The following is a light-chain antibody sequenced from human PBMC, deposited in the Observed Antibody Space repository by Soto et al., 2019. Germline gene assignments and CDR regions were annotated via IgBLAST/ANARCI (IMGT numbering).Light chain of an antibody. CDR1: LTVSNN. J-gene: IGKJ1*01. V-gene: IGKV3-11*01. CDR3: QQRGNWPPTWT. Sequence: DIVMTQSAPTLSVSPWESVTLSCWASLTVSNNLPWYQEKPGQAPRLLISDASITATGIPARFSGSWSGTDFTLTNNGLEPEASAVYSCQQRGNWPPTWTFGQGTKVDI. CDR2: DAS.